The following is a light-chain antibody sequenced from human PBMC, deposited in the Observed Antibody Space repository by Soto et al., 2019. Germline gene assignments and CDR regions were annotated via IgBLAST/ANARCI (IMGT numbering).Light chain of an antibody. V-gene: IGKV3-20*01. J-gene: IGKJ4*01. Sequence: PGERATLSCRASQTVPSGYLAWYQQRPGHTPRLLMYGASTRATGIPDRFSGSGSGTDFTLTISRLEPEDLAVYYCQHYSGTLTFGGGTKVEIK. CDR3: QHYSGTLT. CDR1: QTVPSGY. CDR2: GAS.